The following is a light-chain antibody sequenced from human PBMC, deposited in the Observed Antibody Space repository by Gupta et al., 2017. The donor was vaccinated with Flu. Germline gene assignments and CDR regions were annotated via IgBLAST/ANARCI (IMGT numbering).Light chain of an antibody. CDR3: CSCAGSCPFV. Sequence: SITLSCTGTNSDIGDYNVGSQSQQHPGKAPKLMVYEVTKRPSGVPTRFSGSKSGNTASLTISGLQAEDEAHYHCCSCAGSCPFVFGGGTKLTVL. V-gene: IGLV2-23*02. CDR1: NSDIGDYNV. J-gene: IGLJ2*01. CDR2: EVT.